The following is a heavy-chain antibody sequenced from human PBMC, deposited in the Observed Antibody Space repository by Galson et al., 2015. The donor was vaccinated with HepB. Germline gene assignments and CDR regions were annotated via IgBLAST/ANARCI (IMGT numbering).Heavy chain of an antibody. V-gene: IGHV7-4-1*02. J-gene: IGHJ6*02. D-gene: IGHD3-22*01. CDR3: ARGFPYYYDSSGYLPYYYYGMDV. CDR2: INTNTGNP. Sequence: SVKVSCKASGYTFTSYAMNWVRQAPGQGLEWMGWINTNTGNPTYAQGFTGRFVFSLDTSVSTAYLQISSLKAEDTAVYYCARGFPYYYDSSGYLPYYYYGMDVWGQGTTVTVSS. CDR1: GYTFTSYA.